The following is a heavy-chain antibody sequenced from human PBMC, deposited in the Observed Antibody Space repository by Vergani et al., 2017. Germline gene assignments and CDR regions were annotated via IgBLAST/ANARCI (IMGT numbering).Heavy chain of an antibody. V-gene: IGHV3-7*01. CDR2: IKQDGSEK. CDR3: ASVGVVPAAWYYFDY. D-gene: IGHD2-2*01. CDR1: GFSFNTYG. Sequence: VQLVETGGGVVQPGGSLRLYCATSGFSFNTYGAHWVRQAPGKGLEWVANIKQDGSEKYYVDSVKGRFTISRDNAKNSLYLQMNSLRAEDTAVYYCASVGVVPAAWYYFDYWGQGTLVTVSS. J-gene: IGHJ4*02.